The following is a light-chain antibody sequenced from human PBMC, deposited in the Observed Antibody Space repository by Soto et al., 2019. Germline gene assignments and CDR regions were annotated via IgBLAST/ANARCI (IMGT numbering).Light chain of an antibody. V-gene: IGKV1-5*01. CDR1: QSRSGY. CDR3: PQSTPYPRT. Sequence: TQLTQQPSTLSASVGARVTLACLFSQSRSGYVAWYQQKPGKAPKLLSYDASSLESGVPSRFSGSASGTEFTLTISSCKPEDVANYYWPQSTPYPRTFWQRT. J-gene: IGKJ1*01. CDR2: DAS.